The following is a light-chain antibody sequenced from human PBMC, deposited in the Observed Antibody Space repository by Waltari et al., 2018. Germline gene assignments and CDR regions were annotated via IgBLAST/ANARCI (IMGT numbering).Light chain of an antibody. CDR3: SSYTTTSTTI. CDR2: NVS. Sequence: QSALTQPVSVSGSPGQSITLSCIGTNHDIASYNYVSWYQQNPDKAPKLIIYNVSKRPGGFSDRFSVSYVRDTALLTISGLQPEDEAYYYCSSYTTTSTTICGGGTNLTIL. CDR1: NHDIASYNY. V-gene: IGLV2-14*03. J-gene: IGLJ2*01.